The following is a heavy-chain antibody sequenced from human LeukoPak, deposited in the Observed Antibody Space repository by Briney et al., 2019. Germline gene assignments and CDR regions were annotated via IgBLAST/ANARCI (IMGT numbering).Heavy chain of an antibody. D-gene: IGHD5-12*01. CDR3: ARDSLDAYDPYPEY. Sequence: PSETLSLTCTVSGGSVRSYYWSWIRQPAGKGLEWIGRIYSSGITNKNPSLKSRVTMSVDTSKNQFSLKLSSVTAADTAVYYCARDSLDAYDPYPEYWGQGTLVTVSS. J-gene: IGHJ4*02. CDR2: IYSSGIT. CDR1: GGSVRSYY. V-gene: IGHV4-4*07.